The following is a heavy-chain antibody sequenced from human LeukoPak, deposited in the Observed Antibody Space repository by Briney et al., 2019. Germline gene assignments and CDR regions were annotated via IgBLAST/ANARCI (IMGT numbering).Heavy chain of an antibody. CDR3: TRTYDFWSGYHDY. CDR1: GFTFGDYA. CDR2: IRSKAYGGTT. Sequence: PGGSLRLSCTASGFTFGDYAMSWVRQAPGKGLEWVGFIRSKAYGGTTEYAASVKGRFTISRDDSKSIAYLQMNSLKTEDTAVHYCTRTYDFWSGYHDYWGQGTLVTVSS. D-gene: IGHD3-3*01. J-gene: IGHJ4*02. V-gene: IGHV3-49*04.